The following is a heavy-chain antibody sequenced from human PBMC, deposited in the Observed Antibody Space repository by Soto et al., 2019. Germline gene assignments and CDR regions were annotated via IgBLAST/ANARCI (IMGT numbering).Heavy chain of an antibody. D-gene: IGHD3-22*01. CDR1: GGSFSGYY. J-gene: IGHJ4*02. Sequence: SETLSLTCAVYGGSFSGYYWSWLRQPPGKGLEWIGEINHSGSTNYNPSLKSRVTISVDTSKNQFSLKLSSVTAADTAVYYCARVFPDYYDSSGYWGQGTLVTVS. CDR2: INHSGST. CDR3: ARVFPDYYDSSGY. V-gene: IGHV4-34*01.